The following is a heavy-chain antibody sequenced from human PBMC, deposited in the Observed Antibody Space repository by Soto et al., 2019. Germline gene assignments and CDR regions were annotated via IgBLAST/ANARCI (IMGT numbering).Heavy chain of an antibody. CDR2: VSYSGST. Sequence: QVQLQESGPGLVKPSETLSLTCTVSSGSISIYSWSWIRQPPGKGLEWIGYVSYSGSTNYNPSLKSRVTISVETSKNQFSLKLSSVTAADTAVYYCARPSYQLLMFDYWGQGTLVTVSS. CDR3: ARPSYQLLMFDY. D-gene: IGHD2-2*01. V-gene: IGHV4-59*01. J-gene: IGHJ4*02. CDR1: SGSISIYS.